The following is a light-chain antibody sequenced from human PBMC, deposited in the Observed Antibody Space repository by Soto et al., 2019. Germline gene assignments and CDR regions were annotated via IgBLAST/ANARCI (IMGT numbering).Light chain of an antibody. CDR3: HQYYSTPWT. CDR2: LAS. Sequence: DIVMTQSPDSLAVSLGERAPIHCKSSQSILYSSNNKNYLAWYQQKPGQPPKLLIYLASTRESGVPDRFSGGGSGTDFTLTTNSRQAEDVAGYYCHQYYSTPWTCGRGTKVEIQ. J-gene: IGKJ1*01. CDR1: QSILYSSNNKNY. V-gene: IGKV4-1*01.